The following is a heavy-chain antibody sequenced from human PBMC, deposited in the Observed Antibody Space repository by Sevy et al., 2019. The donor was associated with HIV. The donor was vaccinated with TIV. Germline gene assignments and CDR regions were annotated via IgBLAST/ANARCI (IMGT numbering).Heavy chain of an antibody. CDR1: GFTFGNYA. Sequence: GGSLRLSCAASGFTFGNYAMHWVRQAPGKGLEYVSGLSSDNASSTYYADSVNGRFTISRDNSKNTLYLQMSSLRTEDTAVYYCVKDRIETILWSKGDWYDPWGQGTLVTVSS. V-gene: IGHV3-64D*06. D-gene: IGHD3-9*01. CDR3: VKDRIETILWSKGDWYDP. CDR2: LSSDNASST. J-gene: IGHJ5*02.